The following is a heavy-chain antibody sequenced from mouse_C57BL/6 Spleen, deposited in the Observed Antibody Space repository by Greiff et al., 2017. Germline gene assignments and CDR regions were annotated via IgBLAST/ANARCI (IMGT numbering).Heavy chain of an antibody. V-gene: IGHV1-54*01. CDR2: INPGSGGT. J-gene: IGHJ1*03. CDR3: ARGGYDVGYFDV. D-gene: IGHD2-2*01. CDR1: GYAFTNYL. Sequence: VKLQESGAELVRPGTSVKVSCKASGYAFTNYLIEWVKQRPEQGLVWIGVINPGSGGTNYNEKFKGKATLNADKSSSTAYMQLSSLTSEDSAVYFCARGGYDVGYFDVWGTGTTVTVSS.